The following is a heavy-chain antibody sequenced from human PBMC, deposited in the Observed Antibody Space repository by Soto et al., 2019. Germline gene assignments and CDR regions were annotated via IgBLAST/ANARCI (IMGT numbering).Heavy chain of an antibody. Sequence: EVQLVESGGDLVQPGGFLRLSCETSGFTFSRYWMHWVRQVPGKGLVWVSRINSDGSSISYSDSVKGRFTISRDNAKNTLYLQMNSLRVEDTAVYYCARLPVDTITSLDYWGQGTVVTVSS. CDR2: INSDGSSI. CDR1: GFTFSRYW. V-gene: IGHV3-74*01. D-gene: IGHD3-3*01. CDR3: ARLPVDTITSLDY. J-gene: IGHJ4*02.